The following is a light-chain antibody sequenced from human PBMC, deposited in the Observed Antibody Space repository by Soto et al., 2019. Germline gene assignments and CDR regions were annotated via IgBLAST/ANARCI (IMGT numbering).Light chain of an antibody. Sequence: DIQLTQSPSFLSASVGDRVTITCRASQGISTYLAWYQQKPGKAPNLLLYAASTLQSGVPSRFSGSGSGTEFTLTISSLQPEDFTTYDWQQFNSYPRTFGQGTKVEIK. CDR3: QQFNSYPRT. J-gene: IGKJ1*01. CDR1: QGISTY. V-gene: IGKV1-9*01. CDR2: AAS.